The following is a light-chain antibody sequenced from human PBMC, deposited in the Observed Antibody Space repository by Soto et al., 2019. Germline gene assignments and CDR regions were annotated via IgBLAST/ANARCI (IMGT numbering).Light chain of an antibody. CDR1: SSNIGSNY. V-gene: IGLV1-47*01. Sequence: QSVLTQPPSASGTPGQRVTIACSGSSSNIGSNYVYWYQQLPGTAPKLLIYRNNQRPSGVPDRFSGSKSGTSASLAISGLRSEDEADYYCAAWDDSLSGRVVFGGGTKRTVL. CDR2: RNN. CDR3: AAWDDSLSGRVV. J-gene: IGLJ2*01.